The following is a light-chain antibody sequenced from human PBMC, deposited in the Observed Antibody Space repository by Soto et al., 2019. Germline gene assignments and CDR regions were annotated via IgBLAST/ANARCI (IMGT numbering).Light chain of an antibody. V-gene: IGKV4-1*01. CDR2: WAS. Sequence: DIVMTQSPDSLAVSLGERATINCKSSQSVLYSSNNKNYLAWYQQKPGQSPKLLISWASTRESGVPDRFSGSGSGPAFTLTISSLQAEDVAVYHCQPYYTTPRTFGQGTKVEIK. CDR3: QPYYTTPRT. J-gene: IGKJ1*01. CDR1: QSVLYSSNNKNY.